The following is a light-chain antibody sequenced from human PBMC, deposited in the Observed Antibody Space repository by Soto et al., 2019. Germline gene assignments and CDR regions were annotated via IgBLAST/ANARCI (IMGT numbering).Light chain of an antibody. CDR1: QGIRSY. CDR3: QKYSSVPV. J-gene: IGKJ3*01. V-gene: IGKV1-27*01. CDR2: AAS. Sequence: DIQMTQSPTSLSASVGDRVTITCRASQGIRSYVAWYQQIPGKAPKLLIYAASTLQSGVPSRFSGSGSGTDFTLTINGLQPEDLATYSCQKYSSVPVFGPGTKVEIK.